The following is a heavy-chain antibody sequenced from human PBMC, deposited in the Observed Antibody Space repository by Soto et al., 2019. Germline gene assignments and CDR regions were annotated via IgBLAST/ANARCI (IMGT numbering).Heavy chain of an antibody. V-gene: IGHV1-18*01. CDR2: ISAYNGNT. D-gene: IGHD2-15*01. CDR1: GYTFTSYG. Sequence: ASVKVSCKASGYTFTSYGISWVRQAPGQGLEWMGWISAYNGNTNYAQKLQGRVTMTTDTSTSTAYMELRSLRSDDTAVYYCARVARSLGYCSGGSCYDFDYWGRGTLVTVSS. J-gene: IGHJ4*02. CDR3: ARVARSLGYCSGGSCYDFDY.